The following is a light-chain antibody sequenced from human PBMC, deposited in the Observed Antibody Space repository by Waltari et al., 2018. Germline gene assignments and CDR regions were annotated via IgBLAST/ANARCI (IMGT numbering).Light chain of an antibody. CDR2: GAS. J-gene: IGKJ2*01. CDR1: HGVLYSSTNYNY. CDR3: QQYYESPYT. Sequence: DIVMTQSPDPLAVSLRESASINRESSHGVLYSSTNYNYFAWYQQKPGQPPQLLIYGASTRESGVPDRFGGSGSGTHFTLTISSLQAEDVAVYYCQQYYESPYTFGQGTKLEIK. V-gene: IGKV4-1*01.